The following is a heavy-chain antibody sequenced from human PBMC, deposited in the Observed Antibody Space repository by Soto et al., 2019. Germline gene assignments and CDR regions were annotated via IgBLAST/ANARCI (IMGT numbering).Heavy chain of an antibody. CDR2: ISWNGGTI. Sequence: PGGSLRLSCAASGFSFDDYAMHWVRQAPGKGLEWVSSISWNGGTIGYADSVKGRFTISRDNAKKSLYLQMNSLTAEDTALYYCAKAVRLSSNWFDPWGQGTLVTVS. CDR3: AKAVRLSSNWFDP. J-gene: IGHJ5*02. D-gene: IGHD3-10*01. CDR1: GFSFDDYA. V-gene: IGHV3-9*01.